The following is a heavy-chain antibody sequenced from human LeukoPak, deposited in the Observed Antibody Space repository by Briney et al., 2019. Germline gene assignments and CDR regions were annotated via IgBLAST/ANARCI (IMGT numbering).Heavy chain of an antibody. CDR1: GSTFSSDG. D-gene: IGHD5-12*01. V-gene: IGHV3-33*01. CDR3: ARDFIVATTNDALDI. Sequence: GRSLCLSQAAAGSTFSSDGMHCVRLAPSNWREWLAVTRKEGRKKYYADSVKGRFTISRDNSKNTLYLQMNGLRAEDTAVYYCARDFIVATTNDALDIWGQGTMVTVSS. CDR2: TRKEGRKK. J-gene: IGHJ3*02.